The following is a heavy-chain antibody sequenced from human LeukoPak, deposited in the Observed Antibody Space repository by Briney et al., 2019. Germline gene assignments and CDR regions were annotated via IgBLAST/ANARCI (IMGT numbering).Heavy chain of an antibody. J-gene: IGHJ4*02. Sequence: ASVKVSCKASGYTFTGYYMHWVRQAPGQGPEWMGWINPNSGGTNYAQKFQGRVTMTRDTSISTAYMELSRLRSDDTAVYYCARVSAVAGTLGYWGQGTLVTVSS. CDR1: GYTFTGYY. CDR3: ARVSAVAGTLGY. CDR2: INPNSGGT. D-gene: IGHD6-19*01. V-gene: IGHV1-2*02.